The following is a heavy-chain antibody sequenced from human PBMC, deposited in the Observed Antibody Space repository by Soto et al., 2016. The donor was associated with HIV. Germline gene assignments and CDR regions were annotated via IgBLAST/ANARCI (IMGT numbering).Heavy chain of an antibody. V-gene: IGHV1-18*01. CDR3: ARLGIAVAGTRDAFDI. D-gene: IGHD6-19*01. J-gene: IGHJ3*02. CDR2: ISGYNGNT. CDR1: GYTFTNYG. Sequence: QVQLVQSGTEVKKPGASVKVSCKASGYTFTNYGISWVRQAPGQGLEWMGWISGYNGNTNYAQRVQGRVTMTKDTSTNTAYMELRSLRSDDTAVYYCARLGIAVAGTRDAFDIWGQGTMVTVSA.